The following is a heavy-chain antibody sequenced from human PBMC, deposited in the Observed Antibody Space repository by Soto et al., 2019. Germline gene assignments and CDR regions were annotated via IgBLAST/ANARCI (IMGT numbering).Heavy chain of an antibody. Sequence: QVQLQESGPGLVKASETLSLTCTVSGGSISNYYCSWIRQPPGKGLEWIGYIYYSGSTNYNPSLKSRVTISVDTSKNQFSLNLSSVTAADTAVYYSARAGAATLSDYWGQGTLVTVSS. CDR3: ARAGAATLSDY. J-gene: IGHJ4*02. V-gene: IGHV4-59*01. CDR1: GGSISNYY. CDR2: IYYSGST. D-gene: IGHD2-15*01.